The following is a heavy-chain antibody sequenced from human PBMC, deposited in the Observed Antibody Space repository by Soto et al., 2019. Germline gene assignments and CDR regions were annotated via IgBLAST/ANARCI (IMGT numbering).Heavy chain of an antibody. J-gene: IGHJ5*02. CDR1: GGTFSSYA. CDR3: ARWEMPAAGIYWFDP. Sequence: EASVRVSCKASGGTFSSYAISWVRQAPGQGLEWMGGIIPIFGTANYAQKFQGRVTITADESTSTAYMELSSLRSEDTAVYYCARWEMPAAGIYWFDPWGQGTLVTVSS. D-gene: IGHD6-13*01. V-gene: IGHV1-69*13. CDR2: IIPIFGTA.